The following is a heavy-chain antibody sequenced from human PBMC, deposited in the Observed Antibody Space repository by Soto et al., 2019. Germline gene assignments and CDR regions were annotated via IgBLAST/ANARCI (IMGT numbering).Heavy chain of an antibody. J-gene: IGHJ4*02. Sequence: QVQLQQWGTGLLKPSETLSLTCAVYGGSFSGYFWTWIRQPPGKGLEWIGEINHSGSTNYNTSLKSRVTISVDTSKHHFSLKLSSVSAADTAVYYCARADYYDILTGVVYYFDYWGQGTLVTVSS. CDR1: GGSFSGYF. D-gene: IGHD3-9*01. CDR2: INHSGST. CDR3: ARADYYDILTGVVYYFDY. V-gene: IGHV4-34*01.